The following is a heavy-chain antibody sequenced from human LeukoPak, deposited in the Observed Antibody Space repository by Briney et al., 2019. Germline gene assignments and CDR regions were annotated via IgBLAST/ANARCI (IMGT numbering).Heavy chain of an antibody. CDR1: GYTFTGYC. Sequence: GASVKVSCKASGYTFTGYCMHWVRQAPGQGLEWMGWINPNSGGTNYAQKFQGWVTMTRDTSISTAYMEPSRLRSDDTAVYYCARTHSQGGYGMDVWGQGTTVTVSS. J-gene: IGHJ6*02. V-gene: IGHV1-2*04. CDR3: ARTHSQGGYGMDV. CDR2: INPNSGGT. D-gene: IGHD3-16*01.